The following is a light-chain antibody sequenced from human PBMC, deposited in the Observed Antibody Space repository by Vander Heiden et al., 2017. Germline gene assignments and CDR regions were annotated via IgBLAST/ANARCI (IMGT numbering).Light chain of an antibody. V-gene: IGLV2-14*03. CDR3: SSYTSSSLVV. CDR1: SSDVGDYNY. CDR2: DVS. J-gene: IGLJ2*01. Sequence: QSALTQPAPVSGSPGQSITISCTGTSSDVGDYNYVSWYQQHPGKAPKLMIYDVSNRPSGVSNRFSGSKSGNTASLTISGLQAEDEADYYCSSYTSSSLVVFGGGTKLTAL.